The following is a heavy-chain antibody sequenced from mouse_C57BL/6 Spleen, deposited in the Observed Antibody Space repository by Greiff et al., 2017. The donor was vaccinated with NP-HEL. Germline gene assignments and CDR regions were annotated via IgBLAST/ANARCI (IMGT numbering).Heavy chain of an antibody. CDR2: IYPGSGST. D-gene: IGHD1-1*01. CDR3: ARYDYYGGAMDY. Sequence: QVQLQQPGAELVKPGASVKMSCKASGYTFTSYWITWVKPRPGQGLEWIGDIYPGSGSTNYNEKFKSKATLTVDTSSSTAYMQLSSLTSEDSAVYYCARYDYYGGAMDYWGQGTSVTVSS. CDR1: GYTFTSYW. V-gene: IGHV1-55*01. J-gene: IGHJ4*01.